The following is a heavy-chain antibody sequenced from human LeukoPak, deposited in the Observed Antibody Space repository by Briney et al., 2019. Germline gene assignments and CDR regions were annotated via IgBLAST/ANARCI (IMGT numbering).Heavy chain of an antibody. Sequence: SQTMSLTCPVSAGSISSYYWSWIRHLPGKGLEWIGYIYYSGRNNYNTSLKSRVTISVDTSKNQFSLKLSSVTAADTAVYYCAGSSSWQIFLSSWFDPWGQGTLVTVSS. CDR3: AGSSSWQIFLSSWFDP. J-gene: IGHJ5*02. D-gene: IGHD6-13*01. V-gene: IGHV4-59*01. CDR1: AGSISSYY. CDR2: IYYSGRN.